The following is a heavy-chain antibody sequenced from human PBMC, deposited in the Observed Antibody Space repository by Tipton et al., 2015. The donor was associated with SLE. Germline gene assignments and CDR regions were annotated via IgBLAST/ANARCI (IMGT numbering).Heavy chain of an antibody. J-gene: IGHJ6*02. CDR3: ARVVVIADYYYGMDV. V-gene: IGHV4-59*11. Sequence: TLSLTCTVSGGSISSHYWSWIRQPPGKGLEWIGYIYYSGGTNYNPSLKSRVTISVDTSKNQFSLKLSSVTAADTAVYYCARVVVIADYYYGMDVWGQGTTVTVSS. CDR1: GGSISSHY. D-gene: IGHD3-22*01. CDR2: IYYSGGT.